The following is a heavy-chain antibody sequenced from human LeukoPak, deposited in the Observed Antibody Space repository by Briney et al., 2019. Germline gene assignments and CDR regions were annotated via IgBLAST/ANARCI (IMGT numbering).Heavy chain of an antibody. D-gene: IGHD2-15*01. J-gene: IGHJ4*02. CDR2: IRQDGNEK. CDR3: ARDGVAPGLYFDY. V-gene: IGHV3-7*01. CDR1: GLTFSDFW. Sequence: PGGSLRLSCVVSGLTFSDFWMSWVRQAPGKGLVGVASIRQDGNEKYYVDSVKGRFTISRDNTYNSVFLQMNSLRGEDTAVYYCARDGVAPGLYFDYWGQGNLVTVSS.